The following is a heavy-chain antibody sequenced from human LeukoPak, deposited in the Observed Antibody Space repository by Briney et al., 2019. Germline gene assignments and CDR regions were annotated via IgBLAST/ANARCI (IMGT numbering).Heavy chain of an antibody. J-gene: IGHJ4*02. CDR1: GFTFSSYA. Sequence: QPGRSLRLSCAASGFTFSSYAMHWVRQAPGKGLEWVAVISYDGSNKYYADSVKGRFTISRDKSKNMLYVQMNSLRAEDTAVYYCSGAQVRGVGCPGFCDLGQGTPGNRL. CDR2: ISYDGSNK. CDR3: SGAQVRGVGCPGFCD. V-gene: IGHV3-30*04. D-gene: IGHD3-10*01.